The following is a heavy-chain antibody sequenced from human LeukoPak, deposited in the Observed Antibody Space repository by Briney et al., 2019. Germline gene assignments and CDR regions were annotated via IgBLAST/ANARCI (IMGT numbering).Heavy chain of an antibody. CDR1: GFPFSNFA. J-gene: IGHJ2*01. Sequence: GGSLRLSCAASGFPFSNFAMSWVRQAPGRGLEWVTAISSSGSSTYYADSVKGRFTISRDNSKNTLYLQMSSLRAEDTAVYYCVKDLGGHSSGYYYDWYFDLWGRGTLVTVSS. V-gene: IGHV3-23*01. CDR2: ISSSGSST. CDR3: VKDLGGHSSGYYYDWYFDL. D-gene: IGHD3-22*01.